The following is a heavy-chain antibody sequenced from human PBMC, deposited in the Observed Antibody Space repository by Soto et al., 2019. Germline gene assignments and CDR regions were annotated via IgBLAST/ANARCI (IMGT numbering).Heavy chain of an antibody. CDR3: TTAIPATSAGYYYYGMDV. Sequence: GGSLRLSCAASGFTFSSYSMNWVRQAPGKGLEWVSSISSSSSYIYYAAPVKGRFTISRDDSKNTLYLQMNSLKTEDTAVYYCTTAIPATSAGYYYYGMDVWGQGTTVTVSS. CDR2: ISSSSSYI. CDR1: GFTFSSYS. V-gene: IGHV3-21*03. J-gene: IGHJ6*02. D-gene: IGHD1-26*01.